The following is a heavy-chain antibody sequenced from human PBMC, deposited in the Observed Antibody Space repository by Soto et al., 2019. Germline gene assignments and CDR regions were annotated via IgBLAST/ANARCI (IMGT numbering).Heavy chain of an antibody. CDR1: GFTFSSYW. CDR2: IDEYGSTI. V-gene: IGHV3-74*01. D-gene: IGHD3-16*01. Sequence: EVQLVESGGGLVQPGGSLRLSCAASGFTFSSYWMHWVRQVPGKGLLWVSRIDEYGSTINYADSVRGRFTISRDNARNTLYLEMNSLRVEDTALYYCTRDNGGKGAYWGPGTLVTVSS. CDR3: TRDNGGKGAY. J-gene: IGHJ4*02.